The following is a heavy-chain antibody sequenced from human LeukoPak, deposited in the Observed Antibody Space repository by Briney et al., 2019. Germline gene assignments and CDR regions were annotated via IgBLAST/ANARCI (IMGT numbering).Heavy chain of an antibody. D-gene: IGHD6-25*01. CDR3: ANPQKFSGASFWDV. Sequence: HTGGSLRLSCAASGFTFSSYAMSWVRQAPGKGLEWVSTISGSGGRTYYTDSVKGRFTISRDNSKNTLLLQMNSLRVEGTAIYYCANPQKFSGASFWDVWGQGTRVTVSS. CDR1: GFTFSSYA. J-gene: IGHJ6*02. CDR2: ISGSGGRT. V-gene: IGHV3-23*01.